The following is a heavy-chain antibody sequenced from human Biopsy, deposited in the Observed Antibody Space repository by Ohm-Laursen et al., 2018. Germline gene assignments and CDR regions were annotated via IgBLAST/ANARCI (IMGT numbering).Heavy chain of an antibody. J-gene: IGHJ4*02. V-gene: IGHV4-39*01. CDR3: ARHSLDDFWSGAHYYFDY. CDR1: GGSIRGSTYY. CDR2: VYYSGST. D-gene: IGHD3-3*01. Sequence: PSQTLSLTCNVSGGSIRGSTYYWGRLRQPPGKGLEWIGHVYYSGSTFYNSSLESRVTVSVDTSKNQFHLRLTSMSASDTAVYYCARHSLDDFWSGAHYYFDYWGLGTLVTVSS.